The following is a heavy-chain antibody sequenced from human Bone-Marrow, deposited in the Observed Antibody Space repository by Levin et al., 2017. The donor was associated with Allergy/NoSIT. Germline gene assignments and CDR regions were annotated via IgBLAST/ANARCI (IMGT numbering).Heavy chain of an antibody. J-gene: IGHJ4*02. CDR3: ARSGHASGSSIRGNYFDS. CDR1: GGSVTSGHYY. CDR2: IDYSGST. V-gene: IGHV4-31*03. Sequence: SETLSLTCRVSGGSVTSGHYYWNWIRQHPGKGLEWLGYIDYSGSTYYNPSLPSRFSISVDTSQTHFSLRLNSVTVADTAVYYCARSGHASGSSIRGNYFDSWGQGALVTVSS. D-gene: IGHD3-10*01.